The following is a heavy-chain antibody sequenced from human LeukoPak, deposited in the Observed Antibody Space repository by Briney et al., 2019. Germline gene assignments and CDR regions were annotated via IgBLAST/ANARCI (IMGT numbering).Heavy chain of an antibody. D-gene: IGHD2-8*01. V-gene: IGHV1-2*02. J-gene: IGHJ5*02. Sequence: ASVKVSCKASGGTFSSYAISWVRQAPGQGLEWMGWINPNSGGTNYAQKFQGRVTMTRDTSISTAYMELSRLRSDDTAVYYCASFVGYCTNGVCPWGQGTLVTVSS. CDR2: INPNSGGT. CDR1: GGTFSSYA. CDR3: ASFVGYCTNGVCP.